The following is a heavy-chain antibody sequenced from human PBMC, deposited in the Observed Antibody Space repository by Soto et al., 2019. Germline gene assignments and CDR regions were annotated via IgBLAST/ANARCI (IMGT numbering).Heavy chain of an antibody. D-gene: IGHD1-26*01. CDR1: GFTFGDYA. Sequence: EVQLVESGGGLVQPGRSLRLSCTASGFTFGDYAMSWVRQAPGKGLEWVGFIRSKAYGGTTEYAASVKGRFTISRDDSKSIAYLQMNSLKTEDTAVYYCTRVRGSYRRAAFDYWGQGTLVTVSS. V-gene: IGHV3-49*04. J-gene: IGHJ4*02. CDR3: TRVRGSYRRAAFDY. CDR2: IRSKAYGGTT.